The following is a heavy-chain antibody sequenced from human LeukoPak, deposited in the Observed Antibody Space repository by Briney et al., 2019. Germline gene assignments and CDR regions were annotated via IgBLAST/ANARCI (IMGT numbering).Heavy chain of an antibody. CDR1: GFTFSNYA. CDR3: AKDSDSSSWCADFDY. CDR2: ISGSGGST. J-gene: IGHJ4*02. V-gene: IGHV3-23*01. Sequence: GGSLRLSCAASGFTFSNYAMSWVRQAPGKGLEWVSAISGSGGSTYYADSVKGRFTISRDNSKNTLYLQMNSLRAEDTAVYYCAKDSDSSSWCADFDYWGQGTLVTVSS. D-gene: IGHD6-13*01.